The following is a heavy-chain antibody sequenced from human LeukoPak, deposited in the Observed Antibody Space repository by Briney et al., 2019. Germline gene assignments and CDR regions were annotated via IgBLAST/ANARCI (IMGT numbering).Heavy chain of an antibody. V-gene: IGHV1-18*01. D-gene: IGHD3-16*02. Sequence: ASVKVSCQASGYTFTSNGIRWVREAPGQGLEWMGWISAYNGNTNYAQKLQGRVTMTTDTSTSTAYMELRSLRSDDTAVYYCARVYEYYEYVWGSYRQADYWGQGTLVTVSS. CDR2: ISAYNGNT. CDR1: GYTFTSNG. CDR3: ARVYEYYEYVWGSYRQADY. J-gene: IGHJ4*02.